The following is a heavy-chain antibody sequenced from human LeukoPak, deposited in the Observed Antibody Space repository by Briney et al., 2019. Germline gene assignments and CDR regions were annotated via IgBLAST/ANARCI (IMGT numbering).Heavy chain of an antibody. V-gene: IGHV1-2*02. D-gene: IGHD3-22*01. CDR3: ARNFYFDSSGYYHY. CDR2: INPNSGGT. J-gene: IGHJ4*02. Sequence: SVKVSCKASGYTFTGYYMHWVRQAPGQGLEWMGWINPNSGGTNYAQKFQGRVTMTRDTSISTAYMELSRLRSDDTAVYYCARNFYFDSSGYYHYWGQGTLVTVSS. CDR1: GYTFTGYY.